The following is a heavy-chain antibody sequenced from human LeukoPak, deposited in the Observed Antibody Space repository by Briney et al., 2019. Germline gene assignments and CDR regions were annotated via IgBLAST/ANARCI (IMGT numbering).Heavy chain of an antibody. CDR1: GFTLSSYE. CDR3: AKDLFPSYYYDSSGYFRAFDY. CDR2: IDYSGDSP. Sequence: TGGSLRLSCTGSGFTLSSYEMTWIRQAPGKGLEWVSSIDYSGDSPYYADSVKGRFTMSRDNSKNIVYLQLSSLRPEDTAVYYCAKDLFPSYYYDSSGYFRAFDYWGQGTLVTVSS. D-gene: IGHD3-22*01. V-gene: IGHV3-23*01. J-gene: IGHJ4*02.